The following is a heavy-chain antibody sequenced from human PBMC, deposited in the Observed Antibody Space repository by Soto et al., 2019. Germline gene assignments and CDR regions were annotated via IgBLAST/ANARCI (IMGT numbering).Heavy chain of an antibody. CDR1: GYSISSGYY. D-gene: IGHD1-20*01. V-gene: IGHV4-38-2*01. CDR3: ATSQKGYNWNYFDH. Sequence: SETLSLTCAVSGYSISSGYYWAWLRQSPGKGPEWIGSVFYTGFTSYNPSLESRVSVSVDTSKSQFSLKLSAVTAADTAVYYCATSQKGYNWNYFDHWGQGALVTVSS. J-gene: IGHJ4*02. CDR2: VFYTGFT.